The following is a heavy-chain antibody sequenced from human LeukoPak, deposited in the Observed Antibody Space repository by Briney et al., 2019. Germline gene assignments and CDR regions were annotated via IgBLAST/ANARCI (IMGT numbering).Heavy chain of an antibody. CDR2: INPSGGST. CDR3: AREVRGLYSSSPLDY. V-gene: IGHV1-46*01. J-gene: IGHJ4*02. Sequence: ASVKVSCKASGYTFTSYYMHWVRQAPGQGPEWMGIINPSGGSTSYAQKFQGRVTMTRDTSTSTVYMELSSLRSEDTAVYYCAREVRGLYSSSPLDYWGQGTLVTVSS. D-gene: IGHD6-6*01. CDR1: GYTFTSYY.